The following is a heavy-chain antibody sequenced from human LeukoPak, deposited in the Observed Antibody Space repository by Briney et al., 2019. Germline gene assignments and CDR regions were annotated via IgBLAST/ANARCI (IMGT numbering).Heavy chain of an antibody. V-gene: IGHV3-23*01. CDR1: GVTLRNYA. CDR2: ISGDGEST. CDR3: AKDRDCSSTGCYVFAS. J-gene: IGHJ4*02. Sequence: GGSLRLSCAASGVTLRNYAMTWIRQAPGKGLQWASVISGDGESTYYADSVRGRFTISRDNSKNAMYLQMNNLRAEDTAIYYCAKDRDCSSTGCYVFASWGQGTLVTVCS. D-gene: IGHD2-2*01.